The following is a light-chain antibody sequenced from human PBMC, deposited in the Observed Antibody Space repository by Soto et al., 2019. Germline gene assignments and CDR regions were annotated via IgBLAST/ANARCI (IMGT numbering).Light chain of an antibody. J-gene: IGLJ1*01. CDR3: ASYIITGTYD. CDR1: SSDIGSYNY. CDR2: DVS. V-gene: IGLV2-14*03. Sequence: QSVLTQPPSVSGSPGQSITISCTGTSSDIGSYNYVSWYQQHPGKAPKLIIYDVSNRPSGVSDRFSGSKSGNTASLTISGLQAEDEADYYCASYIITGTYDFGIGTKVTVL.